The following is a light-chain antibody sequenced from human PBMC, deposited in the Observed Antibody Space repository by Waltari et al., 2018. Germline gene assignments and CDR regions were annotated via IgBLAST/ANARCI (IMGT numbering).Light chain of an antibody. CDR1: QNLLCTDHKNY. J-gene: IGKJ2*01. Sequence: DFVMTQSPASLAVALGETATISCTGSQNLLCTDHKNYLGWYQQTPGQPPNLLIYCASARASGVPARFSGSGSGTDFPLTLSSLQAEDVAVYYCQQYYKTPYTFGQGTKVEIK. CDR3: QQYYKTPYT. CDR2: CAS. V-gene: IGKV4-1*01.